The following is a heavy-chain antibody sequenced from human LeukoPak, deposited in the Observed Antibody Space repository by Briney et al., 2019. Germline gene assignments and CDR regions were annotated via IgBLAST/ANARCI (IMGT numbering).Heavy chain of an antibody. Sequence: SETLSLTCAVSGGSISSSNWWSWVRQPPGKGLEWIGEIYHSGSTNYNPSLKSRVTISVDKSKNQFSLKLSSVTAADTAVYYCARGLQGYCSGGSCRDYWGQGTLVTVSS. CDR2: IYHSGST. CDR3: ARGLQGYCSGGSCRDY. V-gene: IGHV4-4*02. D-gene: IGHD2-15*01. CDR1: GGSISSSNW. J-gene: IGHJ4*02.